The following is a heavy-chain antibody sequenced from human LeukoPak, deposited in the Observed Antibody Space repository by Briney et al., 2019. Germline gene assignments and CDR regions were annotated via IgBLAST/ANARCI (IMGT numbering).Heavy chain of an antibody. CDR2: INPNSGGT. D-gene: IGHD2-15*01. Sequence: ASVKVSCKASGYTFTGYYMHWVRQAPGQGLEWMGWINPNSGGTNYAQKFQGRVTMSRDTSIATAYLDLTRLTSDDTAVYYCARRYCSGGSCIPDYWGQGTPVTVSS. CDR1: GYTFTGYY. J-gene: IGHJ4*02. V-gene: IGHV1-2*02. CDR3: ARRYCSGGSCIPDY.